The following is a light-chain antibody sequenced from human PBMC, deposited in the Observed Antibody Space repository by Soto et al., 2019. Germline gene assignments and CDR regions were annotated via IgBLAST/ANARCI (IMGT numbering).Light chain of an antibody. V-gene: IGKV1-33*01. J-gene: IGKJ5*01. CDR2: DAS. Sequence: DIQMTQSPSSLSASVGDRVTITCQASQDISNYLNWYQQKLGKAPKLLIYDASNLETGVPSRFSGSGSGTDFTFTISCLQHEDIATYYCQQYSHLITFGQGTRLEIK. CDR1: QDISNY. CDR3: QQYSHLIT.